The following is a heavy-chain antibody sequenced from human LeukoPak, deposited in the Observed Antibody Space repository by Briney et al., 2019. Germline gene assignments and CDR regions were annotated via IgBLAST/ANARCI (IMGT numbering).Heavy chain of an antibody. CDR3: AKGKGGSCYDVMDG. Sequence: GGSLRLSCAASGFTFSNYAMSWVRQAPGKGPEWVSVICGSGGSTYYADSVKGRFTISRDNSKNTLYLQMNSLRAEDTAVYYCAKGKGGSCYDVMDGWGQGTTVTVSS. J-gene: IGHJ6*02. V-gene: IGHV3-23*01. CDR2: ICGSGGST. CDR1: GFTFSNYA. D-gene: IGHD2-15*01.